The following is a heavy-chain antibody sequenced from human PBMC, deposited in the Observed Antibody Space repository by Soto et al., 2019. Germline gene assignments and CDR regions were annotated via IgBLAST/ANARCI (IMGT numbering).Heavy chain of an antibody. CDR3: ARNWTTSGMDV. CDR2: ISIYHAYS. Sequence: QVQLVQSGAELKKPGASVKVSCKASGYVFTSYGISWVRQAPGQGLEWMGWISIYHAYSHSAQKLHGRVTVSTDTSTTTAYMELSSLTSDDTAVYYCARNWTTSGMDVWGQGTTVTVSS. V-gene: IGHV1-18*04. J-gene: IGHJ6*02. CDR1: GYVFTSYG. D-gene: IGHD1-1*01.